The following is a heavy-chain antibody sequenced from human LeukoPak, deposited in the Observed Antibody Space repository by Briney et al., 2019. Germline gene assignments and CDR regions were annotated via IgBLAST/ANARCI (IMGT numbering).Heavy chain of an antibody. CDR2: INPNSGGT. CDR1: GYTFTGYY. V-gene: IGHV1-2*02. CDR3: ARGAVGAYYDILTGYYKDAFDI. J-gene: IGHJ3*02. D-gene: IGHD3-9*01. Sequence: AAVKVSCKASGYTFTGYYMHWVRQAPGQGLEWMGWINPNSGGTNYAQKFQGRVTMTRDTSISTAYMELSRLRSDDTAVYYCARGAVGAYYDILTGYYKDAFDIWGQGTMVTVSS.